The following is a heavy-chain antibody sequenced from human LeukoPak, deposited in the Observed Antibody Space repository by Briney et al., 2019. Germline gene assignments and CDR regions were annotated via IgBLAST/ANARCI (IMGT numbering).Heavy chain of an antibody. V-gene: IGHV3-30*04. Sequence: GGSLRLSCAASGFTFSSYAMHWVRQAPGKGLEWVAVISYDGSNKYYADSVKGRFTISRDNSKNTLYLQINSLRAEDTAVYYCARSLMGEGFDYWGQGTLVTVSS. CDR2: ISYDGSNK. CDR1: GFTFSSYA. D-gene: IGHD3-10*01. CDR3: ARSLMGEGFDY. J-gene: IGHJ4*02.